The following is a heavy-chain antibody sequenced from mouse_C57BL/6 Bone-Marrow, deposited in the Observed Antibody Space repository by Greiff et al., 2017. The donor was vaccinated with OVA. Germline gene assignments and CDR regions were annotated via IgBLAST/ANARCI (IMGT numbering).Heavy chain of an antibody. D-gene: IGHD1-1*01. CDR3: ARRSTGSSYVDD. CDR1: GYTFTSYG. J-gene: IGHJ2*01. Sequence: VQLQQSGAELARPGASVKLSCQASGYTFTSYGLSWVKQRTGQGLEWIGEIYPRSGNTYYNEKFKGKATLTADKSSSTAYMELRSLTSEDSAVYFCARRSTGSSYVDDWGQGTTLTVSS. V-gene: IGHV1-81*01. CDR2: IYPRSGNT.